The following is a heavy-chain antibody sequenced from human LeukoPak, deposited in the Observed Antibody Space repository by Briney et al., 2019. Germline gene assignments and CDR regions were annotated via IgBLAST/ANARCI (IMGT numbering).Heavy chain of an antibody. CDR3: AREEYYFDY. Sequence: NPSETLSLTCAVYGGSFSGYYWSWIRQPPGKGLEWIGEINHSGSTNYNPSLKSRATISVDTSKNQFSLKLSSVTAADTAVYYCAREEYYFDYWGQGTLVTVSS. J-gene: IGHJ4*02. CDR2: INHSGST. V-gene: IGHV4-34*01. CDR1: GGSFSGYY.